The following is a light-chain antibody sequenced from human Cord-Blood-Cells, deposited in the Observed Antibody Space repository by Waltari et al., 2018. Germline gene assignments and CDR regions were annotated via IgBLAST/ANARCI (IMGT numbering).Light chain of an antibody. J-gene: IGKJ4*01. Sequence: DIQMTQPPASLSASVGDRVTITCRASQRINSYLNWYQQKPGKAPKRLIYAASSLQSGVPSRFSGSVSGTDFTLTISSLQPEDFATYYCQQSYSTPLTFGGGTKVEIK. CDR1: QRINSY. V-gene: IGKV1-39*01. CDR3: QQSYSTPLT. CDR2: AAS.